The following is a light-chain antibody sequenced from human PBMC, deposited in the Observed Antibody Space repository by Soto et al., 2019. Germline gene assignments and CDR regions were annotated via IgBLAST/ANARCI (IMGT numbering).Light chain of an antibody. CDR2: DAS. CDR3: QHRDNWSYI. CDR1: QSISTN. J-gene: IGKJ2*01. V-gene: IGKV3-11*01. Sequence: ETLMTQSPANLSLSPGETATLSCRARQSISTNLAWYQQKLGQAPRLLIYDASTRATGIPARFSGSGSGTDYTLSISSLEAEDFAVYYCQHRDNWSYIFGQGTKLEMK.